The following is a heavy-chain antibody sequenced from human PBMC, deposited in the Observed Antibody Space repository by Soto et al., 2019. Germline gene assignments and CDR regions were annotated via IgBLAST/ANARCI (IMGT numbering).Heavy chain of an antibody. CDR1: GGTFSSYA. CDR3: ARGILWFGALVGMDV. V-gene: IGHV1-69*13. J-gene: IGHJ6*02. Sequence: SVKVSCKASGGTFSSYAISWVRQAPGQGLEWMGGIIPIFGTANYAQKFQGRVTITADESTSTAYMELSSLRSEDTAVYYCARGILWFGALVGMDVWGQGTTVTVSS. CDR2: IIPIFGTA. D-gene: IGHD3-10*01.